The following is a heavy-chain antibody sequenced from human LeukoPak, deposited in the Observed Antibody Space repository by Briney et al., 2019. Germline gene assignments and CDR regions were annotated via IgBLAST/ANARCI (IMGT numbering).Heavy chain of an antibody. CDR2: LYPGDSSI. Sequence: GESLKISCKGSGYSFSNFWIGWVRQMPGKGLEWMGILYPGDSSIKYSPSFQGQVTISADTSISTAFLQWSSLKASDTAMYYCAGGGGNPGGYYFDYWGQGTLVTVSS. CDR3: AGGGGNPGGYYFDY. V-gene: IGHV5-51*01. CDR1: GYSFSNFW. J-gene: IGHJ4*02. D-gene: IGHD3-16*01.